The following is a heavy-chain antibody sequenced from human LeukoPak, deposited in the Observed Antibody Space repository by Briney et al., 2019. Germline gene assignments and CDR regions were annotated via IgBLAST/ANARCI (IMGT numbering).Heavy chain of an antibody. CDR3: ARNTPIAAAGIAFVDY. Sequence: LSLTCTVSGGSISSSSYYWGWIRQAPGKWLEWVSYISSSGSTIYYADSVKGRFTISRDNAKNSLYLQMNSLRAEDTAVYYCARNTPIAAAGIAFVDYWGQGTLVTVSS. J-gene: IGHJ4*02. CDR1: GGSISSSSYY. D-gene: IGHD6-13*01. CDR2: ISSSGSTI. V-gene: IGHV3-11*04.